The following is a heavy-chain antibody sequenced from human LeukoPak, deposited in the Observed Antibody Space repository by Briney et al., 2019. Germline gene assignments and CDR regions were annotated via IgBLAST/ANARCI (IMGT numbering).Heavy chain of an antibody. Sequence: ASVKVSCKASGYTFTSYGISWVRQAPGQGLEWMGWISAYNGNTNYAQKLQGRVTMTTDTSTSTACMELRSLRSDDTAVYYCARDRGYSSGWYPLGYYSDYWGQGTLVTVSS. CDR3: ARDRGYSSGWYPLGYYSDY. D-gene: IGHD6-19*01. J-gene: IGHJ4*02. V-gene: IGHV1-18*01. CDR1: GYTFTSYG. CDR2: ISAYNGNT.